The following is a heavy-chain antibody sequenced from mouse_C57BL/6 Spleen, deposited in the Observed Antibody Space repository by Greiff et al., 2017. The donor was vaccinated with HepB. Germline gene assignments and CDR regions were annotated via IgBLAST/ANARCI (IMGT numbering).Heavy chain of an antibody. V-gene: IGHV5-17*01. D-gene: IGHD1-1*01. CDR2: ISSGSSTI. J-gene: IGHJ4*01. Sequence: EVKLMESGGGLVKPGGSLKLSCAASGFTFSDYGMHWVRQAPEKGLEWVAYISSGSSTIYYADTVKGRFTISRDNAKNTLFLQMTSRRSEDTAMYYCARRSYYGSSYAMDYWGQGTSVTVSS. CDR1: GFTFSDYG. CDR3: ARRSYYGSSYAMDY.